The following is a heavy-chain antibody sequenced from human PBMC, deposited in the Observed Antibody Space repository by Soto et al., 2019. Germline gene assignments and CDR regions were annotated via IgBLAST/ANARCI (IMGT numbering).Heavy chain of an antibody. V-gene: IGHV4-39*01. CDR2: IYYTGRT. J-gene: IGHJ4*02. Sequence: SETLSLTCTVSGGSITSSGYYWGWIRQPPGKGLEWISSIYYTGRTYYNPSLKSRVTISVDTSKNQFSLKLSSVTVADTALYYCARHIGPYSGELTYRGQGTLVTVSS. D-gene: IGHD1-26*01. CDR3: ARHIGPYSGELTY. CDR1: GGSITSSGYY.